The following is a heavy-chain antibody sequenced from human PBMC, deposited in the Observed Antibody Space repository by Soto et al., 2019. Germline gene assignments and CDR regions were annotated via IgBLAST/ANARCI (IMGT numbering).Heavy chain of an antibody. J-gene: IGHJ5*02. Sequence: QVQLQESGPGLVKPSETLSLTCTVSGGSVSSGSYYWSWIRQPPGKGLEWIGYIYYSGSTNYNPSPKRRVTISVDTSKNQFSLKLSSVTAADTAVYYCARDGWSGGWYDWFDPWARGTRVPVSS. CDR1: GGSVSSGSYY. CDR2: IYYSGST. V-gene: IGHV4-61*01. D-gene: IGHD6-19*01. CDR3: ARDGWSGGWYDWFDP.